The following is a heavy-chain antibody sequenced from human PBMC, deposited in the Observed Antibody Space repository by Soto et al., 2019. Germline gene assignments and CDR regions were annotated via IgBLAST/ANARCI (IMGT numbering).Heavy chain of an antibody. V-gene: IGHV1-18*01. Sequence: QVQLVQSGAEVKKPGASVKVSCKASGYTFTSYGMTWVRQAPGQGLEWMGWISPYNGNTDYAQMLQGRVTMTTDTSTSTAYMELRSLRYDDTAVFYCAREWDFYASRTYSNWFDPWGQGTLVTVSS. CDR1: GYTFTSYG. J-gene: IGHJ5*02. CDR2: ISPYNGNT. D-gene: IGHD3-10*01. CDR3: AREWDFYASRTYSNWFDP.